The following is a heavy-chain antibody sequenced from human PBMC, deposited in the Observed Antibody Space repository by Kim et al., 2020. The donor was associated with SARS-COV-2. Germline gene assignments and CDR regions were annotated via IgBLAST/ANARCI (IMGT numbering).Heavy chain of an antibody. J-gene: IGHJ3*02. CDR1: GFTFSSYA. CDR3: ARDLAFGDFFGDAFYI. CDR2: ISYDGSNK. V-gene: IGHV3-30-3*01. Sequence: GGSLRLSCAASGFTFSSYAMHWVRQAPGKGLEWVAVISYDGSNKYYADSVKGRFTISRDNSKNTLYLQMNSLRAEDTAVYYCARDLAFGDFFGDAFYIWGHGTIVTASS. D-gene: IGHD3-10*01.